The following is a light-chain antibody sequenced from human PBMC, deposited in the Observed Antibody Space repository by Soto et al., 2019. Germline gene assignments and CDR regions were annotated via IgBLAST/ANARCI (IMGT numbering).Light chain of an antibody. CDR1: QSVSSNY. CDR2: GAS. CDR3: QQYCTSPYT. V-gene: IGKV3-20*01. Sequence: EIVLTQSPGTLSLSPGERATLSCRASQSVSSNYLAWYQQKPGQAPRLLIYGASSRPGGIPDRFSGSGSGTDFTLTINRLQPEDFAVYFCQQYCTSPYTFAQGTKLEI. J-gene: IGKJ2*01.